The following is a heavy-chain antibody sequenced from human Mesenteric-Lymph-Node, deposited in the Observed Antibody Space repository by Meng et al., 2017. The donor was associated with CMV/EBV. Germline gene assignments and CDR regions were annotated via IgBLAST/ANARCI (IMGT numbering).Heavy chain of an antibody. Sequence: SLKISCAASGFTFSNYAMTWVRQAPGKGLEWVSGLSWNSASILYADSVKGRFTISRDNAKNSLYLQMNSLRTEDTALYYCVKDYDFWSGSLDYWGQGTLVTVSS. D-gene: IGHD3-3*01. V-gene: IGHV3-9*01. CDR1: GFTFSNYA. CDR3: VKDYDFWSGSLDY. J-gene: IGHJ4*02. CDR2: LSWNSASI.